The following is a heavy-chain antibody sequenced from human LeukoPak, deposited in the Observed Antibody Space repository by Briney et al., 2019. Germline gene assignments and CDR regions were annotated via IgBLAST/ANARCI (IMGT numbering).Heavy chain of an antibody. V-gene: IGHV1-46*01. D-gene: IGHD3-22*01. CDR2: FNPSGGST. CDR3: ARNPGASDSSGYYHRHFDY. CDR1: GYTFTSYY. J-gene: IGHJ4*02. Sequence: ASVKVSCKASGYTFTSYYMQWVRQAPGQGLEWMGIFNPSGGSTSYAQKFQGRVTMTRDTSTSTVYMELSSLRSEDTAVYYCARNPGASDSSGYYHRHFDYWGQGALVTVSS.